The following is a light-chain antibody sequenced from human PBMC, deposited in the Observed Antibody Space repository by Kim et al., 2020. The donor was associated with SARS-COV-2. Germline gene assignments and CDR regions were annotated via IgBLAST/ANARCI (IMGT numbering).Light chain of an antibody. V-gene: IGLV1-47*01. CDR2: RNN. CDR1: SSNIGSNY. J-gene: IGLJ1*01. CDR3: AAWDDSLSGSYV. Sequence: ELTQPPSASGTPGQRVTISCSGSSSNIGSNYVYWYQQLPGTTPKLLIYRNNQRPSGVPDRFSGSKSGTSASLAISGLRSEDEADYYCAAWDDSLSGSYVFGTGTKVTVL.